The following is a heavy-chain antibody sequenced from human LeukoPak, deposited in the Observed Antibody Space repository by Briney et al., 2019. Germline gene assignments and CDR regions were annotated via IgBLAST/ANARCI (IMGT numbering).Heavy chain of an antibody. Sequence: GGSLRLSCAASGFTFSSYSMNWVRQAPGKGLEWVSSISSSSSYIYYADSVKGRFTISRDNAKNSLYLQMNSLRAEDTAVYYCAKDFLWFGELLVSYYFDYWGQGTLVTVSS. CDR3: AKDFLWFGELLVSYYFDY. V-gene: IGHV3-21*01. D-gene: IGHD3-10*01. CDR2: ISSSSSYI. CDR1: GFTFSSYS. J-gene: IGHJ4*02.